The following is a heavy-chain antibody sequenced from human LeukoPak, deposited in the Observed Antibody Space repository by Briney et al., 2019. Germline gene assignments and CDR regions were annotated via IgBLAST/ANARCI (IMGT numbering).Heavy chain of an antibody. D-gene: IGHD3-9*01. J-gene: IGHJ4*02. CDR1: GESFSSYY. V-gene: IGHV4-34*01. CDR3: ARGGDILTGYYLLYYFDY. Sequence: SETLSLTCAVYGESFSSYYWSWIRQPPGKGLEWIGEIDHSGSTNYNPSLKSRVTISVDTSKNQFSLKLSSVTAADTAVYYCARGGDILTGYYLLYYFDYWGQGSLVTVSS. CDR2: IDHSGST.